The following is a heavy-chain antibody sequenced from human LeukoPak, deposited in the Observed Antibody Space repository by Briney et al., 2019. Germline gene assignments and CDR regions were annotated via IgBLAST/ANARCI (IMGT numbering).Heavy chain of an antibody. J-gene: IGHJ4*02. CDR1: GFTFSSYE. D-gene: IGHD3-3*01. V-gene: IGHV3-48*03. CDR3: ARGQVDYDFWSGYYQPPVD. CDR2: ISSSGSTI. Sequence: GGSLRLSCAASGFTFSSYEMNWVRQAPGKGLEWVSYISSSGSTIYYADSVKGRFTISRDNAKNSQYLQMNSLRAEDTAVYYCARGQVDYDFWSGYYQPPVDWGQGTLVTVSS.